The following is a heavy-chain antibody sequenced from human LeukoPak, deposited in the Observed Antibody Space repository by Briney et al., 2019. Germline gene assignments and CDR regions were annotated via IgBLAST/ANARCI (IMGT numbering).Heavy chain of an antibody. Sequence: SETLSLTCTVSGGSISSYYWSWIRQPPGKGLEWVGYIYTSGSTNYNPSLKSRVTISVDTSKNQFSLKLSSVTAADTAVYYCARHLYSSNVGGYFDYWGQGTLVTVSS. J-gene: IGHJ4*02. D-gene: IGHD6-13*01. CDR3: ARHLYSSNVGGYFDY. CDR1: GGSISSYY. V-gene: IGHV4-4*09. CDR2: IYTSGST.